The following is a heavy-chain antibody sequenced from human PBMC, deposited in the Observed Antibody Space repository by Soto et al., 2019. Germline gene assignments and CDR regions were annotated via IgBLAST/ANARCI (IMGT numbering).Heavy chain of an antibody. V-gene: IGHV3-23*01. J-gene: IGHJ6*02. CDR1: GFTFSSYA. Sequence: GGSLRLSCAASGFTFSSYAMSWVRQSPGKGLEWVSAISGSGGSTYYADSVKGRFTISRDNSKNTLYLQMNSLRAEDTAVYYCAKDRGYSYGYTLYYYYYGMDVWGQGTTVTVSS. CDR3: AKDRGYSYGYTLYYYYYGMDV. D-gene: IGHD5-18*01. CDR2: ISGSGGST.